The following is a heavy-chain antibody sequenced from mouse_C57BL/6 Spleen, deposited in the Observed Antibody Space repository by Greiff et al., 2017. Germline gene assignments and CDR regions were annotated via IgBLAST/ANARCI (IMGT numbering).Heavy chain of an antibody. Sequence: EVKLMESGPELVKPGASVKMSCKASGYTFTDYNMHWVKQSHGKSLEWIGYINPNNGGTSYNQKFKGKATLTVNKSSSTAYMELRSLTSEDSAVYYCARLLWSYYFDYWGQGTTLTVSS. J-gene: IGHJ2*01. CDR1: GYTFTDYN. CDR2: INPNNGGT. V-gene: IGHV1-22*01. CDR3: ARLLWSYYFDY. D-gene: IGHD2-1*01.